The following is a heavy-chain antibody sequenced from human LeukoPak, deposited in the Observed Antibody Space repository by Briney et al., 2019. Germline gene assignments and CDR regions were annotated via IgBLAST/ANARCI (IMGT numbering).Heavy chain of an antibody. V-gene: IGHV3-23*01. CDR1: GFTFSNYR. CDR2: ISGSGGST. Sequence: GGSLRLSCAASGFTFSNYRMSWVRQAPGKGLEWVSAISGSGGSTYYADSVKGRFTISRDNSKNTLYLQMNSLRAEGTAVYYCAKDLLDYYDSSGYLHWGQGTLVTVSS. J-gene: IGHJ4*02. CDR3: AKDLLDYYDSSGYLH. D-gene: IGHD3-22*01.